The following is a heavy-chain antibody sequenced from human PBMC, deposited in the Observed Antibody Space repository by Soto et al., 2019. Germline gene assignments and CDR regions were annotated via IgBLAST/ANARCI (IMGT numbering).Heavy chain of an antibody. CDR3: ATKLWWRAGDAFDI. J-gene: IGHJ3*02. V-gene: IGHV4-4*07. CDR1: GGSICSYY. CDR2: IYTSGST. Sequence: SETLSLTCTVSGGSICSYYWSWIRQPAGKGLEWIGRIYTSGSTNYNPSLKSRVTMSVDTSKNQFSLKLSSVTAADTAVYYCATKLWWRAGDAFDIWGQGTMVTASS. D-gene: IGHD2-21*01.